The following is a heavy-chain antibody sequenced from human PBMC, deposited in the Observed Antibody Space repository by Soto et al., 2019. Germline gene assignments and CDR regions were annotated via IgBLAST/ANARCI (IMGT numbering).Heavy chain of an antibody. CDR2: IIPIFGTA. CDR1: GGTFSSYA. J-gene: IGHJ6*02. Sequence: ASVKVSCKASGGTFSSYAISWVRQAPGQGLEWMGGIIPIFGTANYAQKFQGRVTITADESTSTAYMELSSLRSEDTAVYYCARSHYYGSGSYYKYDDYYGMDVWGQGTTVTVSS. V-gene: IGHV1-69*13. D-gene: IGHD3-10*01. CDR3: ARSHYYGSGSYYKYDDYYGMDV.